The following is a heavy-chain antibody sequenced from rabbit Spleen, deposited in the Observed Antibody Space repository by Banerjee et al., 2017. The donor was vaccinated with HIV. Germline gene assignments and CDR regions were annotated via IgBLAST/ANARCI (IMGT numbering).Heavy chain of an antibody. Sequence: QSLEESGGDLVKPGASLTLTYTASGVSFSSSSYMCWVRQAPGKGLEWIACINTATGKPVYASWAKGRFTISRTSSTTVALQMTSLTAADTATYFCARDTSTSFSSYGMDLWGPGTLVTVS. CDR2: INTATGKP. J-gene: IGHJ6*01. CDR3: ARDTSTSFSSYGMDL. V-gene: IGHV1S40*01. CDR1: GVSFSSSSY. D-gene: IGHD1-1*01.